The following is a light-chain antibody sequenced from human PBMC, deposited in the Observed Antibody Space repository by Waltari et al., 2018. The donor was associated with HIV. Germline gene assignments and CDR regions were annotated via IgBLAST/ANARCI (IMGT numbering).Light chain of an antibody. CDR2: DVS. V-gene: IGLV2-23*02. CDR3: CSYVGSSTWV. CDR1: SSDVGGYNY. J-gene: IGLJ3*02. Sequence: QSALTQPASVSGSPGQSITISCTGTSSDVGGYNYVSCYQQPPGKAPKVMIYDVSKRPSGVSNRFSGSKSGNTASLTISGLQAEDEADYYCCSYVGSSTWVFGGGTKLTVL.